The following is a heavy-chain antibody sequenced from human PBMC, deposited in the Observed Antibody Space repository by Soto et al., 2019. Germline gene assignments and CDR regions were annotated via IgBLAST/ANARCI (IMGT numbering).Heavy chain of an antibody. CDR1: GGSISSAGDY. V-gene: IGHV4-31*03. J-gene: IGHJ4*02. Sequence: QVQLQESGPGLVRPSQTLSLTCSVSGGSISSAGDYWNWIRQHPGKGREWIGYISYTRATYYDPSLKSRLTISADTSKNQFSLKLSSVTAADTAVYYCARGQPSTHSDYWGQGTLVTVSS. CDR2: ISYTRAT. CDR3: ARGQPSTHSDY. D-gene: IGHD2-2*01.